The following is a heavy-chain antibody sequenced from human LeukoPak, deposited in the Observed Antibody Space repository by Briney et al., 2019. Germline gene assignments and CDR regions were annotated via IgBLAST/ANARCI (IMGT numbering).Heavy chain of an antibody. CDR2: IYYSGST. D-gene: IGHD4-23*01. V-gene: IGHV4-61*01. CDR3: ARGGHPYGGNSEVGDY. J-gene: IGHJ4*02. Sequence: LETLSLTCTVSGVSVSSGSYYWSWIRQPPGKGLEWIGYIYYSGSTNYNPSLKSRVTISVDTSKNQFSLKLSSVTAADTAVYYCARGGHPYGGNSEVGDYWGQGTLVTVSS. CDR1: GVSVSSGSYY.